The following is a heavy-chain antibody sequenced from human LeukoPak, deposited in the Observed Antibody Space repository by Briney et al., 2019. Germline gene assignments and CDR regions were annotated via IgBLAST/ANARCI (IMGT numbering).Heavy chain of an antibody. CDR2: IYYSGST. J-gene: IGHJ4*02. CDR3: APRVVVITAPFDY. V-gene: IGHV4-39*01. D-gene: IGHD2-21*01. Sequence: SETLSLTCTVSGGSISSSSYYWGWIRQPPGKGLEWIGSIYYSGSTYYNPSLKSRVTISVDTSKNQFSLKLSSVTAADTAVYYCAPRVVVITAPFDYWGQGTLVTVSS. CDR1: GGSISSSSYY.